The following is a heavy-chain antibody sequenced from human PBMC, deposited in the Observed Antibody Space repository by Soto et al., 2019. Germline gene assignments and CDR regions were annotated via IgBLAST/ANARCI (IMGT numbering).Heavy chain of an antibody. CDR3: ARAFPRDYYDSSGYRYFDS. CDR1: GGSVSSGSYY. V-gene: IGHV4-31*03. D-gene: IGHD3-22*01. J-gene: IGHJ4*02. Sequence: SETLSLTCPVSGGSVSSGSYYWSWIRQHPGKGLEWIGYIYYAGNSYYNPSLESRVAISVDASGNQFSLKLSSVTGADTAFYYCARAFPRDYYDSSGYRYFDSWGQGTLVTVSS. CDR2: IYYAGNS.